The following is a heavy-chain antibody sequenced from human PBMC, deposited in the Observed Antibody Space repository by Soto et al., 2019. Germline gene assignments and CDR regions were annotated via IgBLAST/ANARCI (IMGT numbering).Heavy chain of an antibody. V-gene: IGHV1-69*08. J-gene: IGHJ6*03. Sequence: QVQLVQSGAEVKKPGSSVKVSCKASGGTFSSYTISWVRQAPGQGLEWMGRIIPILGIANYAQKFQGRVTITADKSTSTAYMELSSLRSEDTAVYYCARDVMVTTNYYYYMDVWGKGTTVTVSS. D-gene: IGHD2-21*02. CDR3: ARDVMVTTNYYYYMDV. CDR2: IIPILGIA. CDR1: GGTFSSYT.